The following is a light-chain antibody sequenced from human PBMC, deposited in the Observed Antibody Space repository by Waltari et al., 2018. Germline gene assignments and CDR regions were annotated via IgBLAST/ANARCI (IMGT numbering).Light chain of an antibody. J-gene: IGLJ3*02. CDR2: KDN. CDR1: ALPKQY. V-gene: IGLV3-25*03. CDR3: QSADTTSVM. Sequence: SYELTQPPSVSVSPGQTARITCPGHALPKQYVHWYQQKPGQAPVMLIYKDNERPSGIPERFSGSSSGTTVTLTISEVQAEDEADYYCQSADTTSVMFGGGTKVTVL.